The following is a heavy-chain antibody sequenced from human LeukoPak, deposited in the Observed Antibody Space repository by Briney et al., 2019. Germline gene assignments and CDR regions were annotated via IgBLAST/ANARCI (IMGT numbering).Heavy chain of an antibody. D-gene: IGHD3-3*01. V-gene: IGHV1-69*05. CDR3: ARDNYYDFWSGYPNAGSV. J-gene: IGHJ6*04. CDR2: IIPIFGTA. Sequence: XXSCKASGGTFSSYAISWVRQAPGQGIEWMGGIIPIFGTANYAQKFQGRVTITTDESTSTAYMELSRLRSEDTAVYYCARDNYYDFWSGYPNAGSVWGKGTTVTVSS. CDR1: GGTFSSYA.